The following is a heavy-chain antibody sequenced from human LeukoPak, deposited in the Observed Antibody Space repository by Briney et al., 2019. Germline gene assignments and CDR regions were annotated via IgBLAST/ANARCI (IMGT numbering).Heavy chain of an antibody. CDR1: GFIFSNAW. D-gene: IGHD2-21*02. CDR3: GGDGRWFDP. Sequence: GGSLRLSCAASGFIFSNAWMTWVRQAPGRGLEWVGRIKSKTDGGTIDYAAPVKGRFTISRDDSKNMLYLEMNSLKSEDTAVYYCGGDGRWFDPWGQGALVTVSS. V-gene: IGHV3-15*01. CDR2: IKSKTDGGTI. J-gene: IGHJ5*02.